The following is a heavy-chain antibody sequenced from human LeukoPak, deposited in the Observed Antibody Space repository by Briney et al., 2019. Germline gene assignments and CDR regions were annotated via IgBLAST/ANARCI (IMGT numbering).Heavy chain of an antibody. Sequence: ASVKVSCKASGGTFSSYAISWVRQAPGQGLVWMGGIIPLFGTANYAQKFQGGVTITADESTSTAYIELSSLRSEDTAVYYCARDRVSYNWNDGVVYYYYYMDVWGEGTMVTVSS. J-gene: IGHJ6*03. V-gene: IGHV1-69*13. CDR2: IIPLFGTA. D-gene: IGHD1-1*01. CDR3: ARDRVSYNWNDGVVYYYYYMDV. CDR1: GGTFSSYA.